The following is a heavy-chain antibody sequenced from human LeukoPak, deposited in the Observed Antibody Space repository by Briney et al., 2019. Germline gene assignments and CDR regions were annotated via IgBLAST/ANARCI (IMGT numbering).Heavy chain of an antibody. CDR1: GFTFSDYY. CDR3: ARFEGTTSSSHFHP. CDR2: ISSSAHSI. Sequence: GGSLRLSCAASGFTFSDYYMSWIRQAPGKGLEWVSYISSSAHSIYYADSVKGRFTISRDNAKNSLYLQMNSLRAEDTAVYYCARFEGTTSSSHFHPWGQGTLVTVSS. J-gene: IGHJ1*01. V-gene: IGHV3-11*01. D-gene: IGHD6-6*01.